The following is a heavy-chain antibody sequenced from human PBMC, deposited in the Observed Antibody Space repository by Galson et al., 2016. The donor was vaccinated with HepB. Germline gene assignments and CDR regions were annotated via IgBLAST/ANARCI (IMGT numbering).Heavy chain of an antibody. CDR2: IGPGNSEI. J-gene: IGHJ4*02. CDR3: AREEYGSGTK. D-gene: IGHD3-10*01. Sequence: QSGADVKKPGESLKISCQVFGYRFTDYWIGWVRQMAGKGLEWMGTIGPGNSEIRYMPSFQGQVIISADKSISTVYLQWGGLRDSDTAMYYCAREEYGSGTKWGQGTLVTVSS. CDR1: GYRFTDYW. V-gene: IGHV5-51*01.